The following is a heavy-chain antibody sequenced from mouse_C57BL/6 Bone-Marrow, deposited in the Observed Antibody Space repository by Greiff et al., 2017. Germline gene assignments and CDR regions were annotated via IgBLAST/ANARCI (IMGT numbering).Heavy chain of an antibody. V-gene: IGHV14-2*01. CDR1: GFNIKDYY. J-gene: IGHJ1*03. CDR3: ARLLRSDV. D-gene: IGHD1-1*01. CDR2: IDPEDGET. Sequence: EVQLQQSGAELVKPGASVKLSCTASGFNIKDYYMHWVKQRTEQGLEWIGRIDPEDGETKYAPQFQGKATITADTSSNTAYLQLSSLTSEDTAVYDSARLLRSDVWGTGTTVTVAS.